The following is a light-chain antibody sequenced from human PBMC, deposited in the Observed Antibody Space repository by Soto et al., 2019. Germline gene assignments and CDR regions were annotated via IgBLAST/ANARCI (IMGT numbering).Light chain of an antibody. CDR3: QSSGL. J-gene: IGLJ2*01. CDR1: SSNIGAGYD. V-gene: IGLV1-40*01. Sequence: QSVLTQPPSVSGAPGQRVTISCTGSSSNIGAGYDVHWYQQLPGTAPKLLIYGNSNRPSGVPDRFSGSKSGTSASLAITGLQAEDEADYYCQSSGLFGGGTQLTVL. CDR2: GNS.